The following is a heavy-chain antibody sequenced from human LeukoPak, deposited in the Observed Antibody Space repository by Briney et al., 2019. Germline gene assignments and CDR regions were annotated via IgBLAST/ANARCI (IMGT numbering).Heavy chain of an antibody. Sequence: GRSLRLSCAASGFTFSSYGMHWVSQAPGKGLEWVAVISYDGSNKYYADSVKGRFTISRDNSKNTLYLQMNSLRAEDTAVYYCAKDSRSLRYFDWSDYWGQGTLVTVSS. CDR1: GFTFSSYG. J-gene: IGHJ4*02. D-gene: IGHD3-9*01. CDR3: AKDSRSLRYFDWSDY. CDR2: ISYDGSNK. V-gene: IGHV3-30*18.